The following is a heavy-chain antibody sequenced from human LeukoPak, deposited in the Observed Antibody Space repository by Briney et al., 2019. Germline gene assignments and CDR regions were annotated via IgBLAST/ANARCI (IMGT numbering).Heavy chain of an antibody. V-gene: IGHV4-59*01. CDR3: ARDHGSGWYSLDY. J-gene: IGHJ4*02. CDR1: GGSISSYY. CDR2: IYYSGST. Sequence: PSETLSLTCTVSGGSISSYYWSWIRQPPGKGLEWIGYIYYSGSTNYNPSLKSRVTISVDTSKSQFSLKLSSVTAADTAVYYCARDHGSGWYSLDYWGQGTLVTVSS. D-gene: IGHD6-19*01.